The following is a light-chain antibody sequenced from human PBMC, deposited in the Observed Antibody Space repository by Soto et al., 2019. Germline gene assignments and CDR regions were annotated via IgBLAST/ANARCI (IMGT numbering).Light chain of an antibody. CDR3: QQYGSSPPVT. CDR1: QCVSSSY. V-gene: IGKV3-20*01. CDR2: DAS. J-gene: IGKJ1*01. Sequence: EIVLTQSPGTLSLSPGERATLSCRASQCVSSSYLAWYQQKPGQAPRLLIYDASTRATGIPARFSGSGSGTEFTLTISSLQSEDFAVYYCQQYGSSPPVTFGQGTKVDNK.